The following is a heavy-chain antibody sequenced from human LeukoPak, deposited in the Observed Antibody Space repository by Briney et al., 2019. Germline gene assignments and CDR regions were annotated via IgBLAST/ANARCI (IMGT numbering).Heavy chain of an antibody. CDR1: GYTFTEYY. J-gene: IGHJ4*02. CDR3: ARGQSLNDY. Sequence: ASVKVSCKASGYTFTEYYMHWVRQAPGQGLEWMGWINPNSGGANYAENLQGRVTMTRDTSISTAYMELSSLRYDDTVLYYCARGQSLNDYWGQGTLVTVSS. V-gene: IGHV1-2*02. CDR2: INPNSGGA.